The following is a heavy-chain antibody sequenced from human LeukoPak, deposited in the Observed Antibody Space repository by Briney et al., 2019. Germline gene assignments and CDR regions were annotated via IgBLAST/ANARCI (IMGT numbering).Heavy chain of an antibody. CDR1: GYTFTSYY. V-gene: IGHV1-2*02. CDR3: ARGDGYSGYDPNFDY. CDR2: INPNSGGT. Sequence: ASVKVSCKASGYTFTSYYMHWVRQAPGQGLEWMGWINPNSGGTNYAQKFQGRVTMTRDTSISTAYMELSRLRSDDTAVYYCARGDGYSGYDPNFDYWGQGTLVTVSS. J-gene: IGHJ4*02. D-gene: IGHD5-12*01.